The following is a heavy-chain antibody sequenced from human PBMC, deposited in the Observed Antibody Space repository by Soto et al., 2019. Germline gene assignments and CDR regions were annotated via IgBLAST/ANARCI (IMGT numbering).Heavy chain of an antibody. V-gene: IGHV3-23*01. CDR3: AKGLGCASATCYENPDYYYYYMDV. CDR2: ISGSGENT. Sequence: GGSLRLSCAASGFTFSNYAMTWVRQAPGKGLEWVSVISGSGENTYYADSVKGRFTISRDNSKNTLYLQMNSLRAEDTALYYCAKGLGCASATCYENPDYYYYYMDVWGRGTTVTVSS. CDR1: GFTFSNYA. J-gene: IGHJ6*03. D-gene: IGHD2-2*01.